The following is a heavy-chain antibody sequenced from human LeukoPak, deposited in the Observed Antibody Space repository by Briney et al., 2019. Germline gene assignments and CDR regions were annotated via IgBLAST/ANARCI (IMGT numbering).Heavy chain of an antibody. CDR3: ARSCVMCGYSSPSFDY. D-gene: IGHD6-6*01. V-gene: IGHV3-30-3*01. CDR2: ISYDGSNK. CDR1: GFTFSSYA. J-gene: IGHJ4*02. Sequence: PGRSLRLSCAASGFTFSSYAMHWVRQAPGKGLEWVAVISYDGSNKYYADSVKGRFTISRDNSKNTLYLQMNSLRAEDTAVYYCARSCVMCGYSSPSFDYWGQGTLVTVSS.